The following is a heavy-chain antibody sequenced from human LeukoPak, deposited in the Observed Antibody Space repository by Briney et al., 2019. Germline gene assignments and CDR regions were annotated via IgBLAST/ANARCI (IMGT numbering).Heavy chain of an antibody. CDR1: GYTFTSYD. CDR3: ARDFPIPNRLRYFAPVGYYGMDV. CDR2: MNPNSGNT. V-gene: IGHV1-8*01. D-gene: IGHD3-9*01. Sequence: ASVKVSCKASGYTFTSYDINWVRQATGQGLEWMGWMNPNSGNTGYAQKLQGRVTMTTDTSTSTAYMELRSLRSDDTAVYYCARDFPIPNRLRYFAPVGYYGMDVWGQGTTVTVSS. J-gene: IGHJ6*02.